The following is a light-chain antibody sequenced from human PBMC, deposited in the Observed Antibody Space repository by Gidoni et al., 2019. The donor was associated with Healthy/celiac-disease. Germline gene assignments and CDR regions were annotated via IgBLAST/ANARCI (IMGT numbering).Light chain of an antibody. CDR2: DAS. V-gene: IGKV3-11*01. CDR3: QQRSNWPPIT. Sequence: EIVLTQSPATLSLSPGERATRSCRASQRVSSYLAWYHQKPGQAPRLLIYDASNRATGIPARFSGSGSGTDFTLTISSLEPEDFAVYYCQQRSNWPPITFGQGTRLEIK. J-gene: IGKJ5*01. CDR1: QRVSSY.